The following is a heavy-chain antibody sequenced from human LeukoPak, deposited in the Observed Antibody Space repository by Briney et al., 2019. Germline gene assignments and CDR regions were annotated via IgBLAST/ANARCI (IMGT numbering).Heavy chain of an antibody. J-gene: IGHJ5*02. V-gene: IGHV1-18*01. CDR2: ISAYNGNT. Sequence: VASVKVSCKASGYTFTSYGISWVRQAPGQGLERMGWISAYNGNTNYAQKLQGRVTMTTDTSTSTAYMELRSLRSDDTAVYYCAREARDVLLWFGALDPWGQGTLVTVSS. CDR3: AREARDVLLWFGALDP. D-gene: IGHD3-10*01. CDR1: GYTFTSYG.